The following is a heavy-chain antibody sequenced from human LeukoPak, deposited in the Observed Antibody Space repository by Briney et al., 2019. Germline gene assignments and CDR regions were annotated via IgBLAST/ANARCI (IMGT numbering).Heavy chain of an antibody. V-gene: IGHV5-51*01. D-gene: IGHD3-10*01. J-gene: IGHJ6*03. Sequence: GESLKISCKGSGYSFTSYWIGWVRQMPGKDLEWMGIIYPGDSDTRYSPSFQGQVTISADKSISTAYLQWSSLKASDTAMYYCARQRRSKSNYYYYMDVWGKGTTVTVSS. CDR1: GYSFTSYW. CDR2: IYPGDSDT. CDR3: ARQRRSKSNYYYYMDV.